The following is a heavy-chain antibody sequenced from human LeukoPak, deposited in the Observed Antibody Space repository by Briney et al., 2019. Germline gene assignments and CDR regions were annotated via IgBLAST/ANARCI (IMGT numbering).Heavy chain of an antibody. Sequence: GGSLRLSCAASGFTFSNHGMHWVRQAPGKGLEWVAFIRYDGTNEYYADAVKGRFTISRDNSKNTLYLQMNSLRAEDTAVYYCAKRLIAVAGYLDYWGQGTLVTVSS. CDR1: GFTFSNHG. D-gene: IGHD6-19*01. V-gene: IGHV3-30*02. CDR3: AKRLIAVAGYLDY. J-gene: IGHJ4*02. CDR2: IRYDGTNE.